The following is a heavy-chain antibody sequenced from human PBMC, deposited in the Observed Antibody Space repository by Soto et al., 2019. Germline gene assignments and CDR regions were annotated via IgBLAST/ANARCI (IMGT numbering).Heavy chain of an antibody. CDR1: GNTFTSYW. V-gene: IGHV5-51*01. Sequence: PXESLKISGKCSGNTFTSYWIGLVLQMPGKGLEWMGIIYPGDSDTRYSPSFQGQVTISADKSISTAYLQWSSLKASDTAMYYCARHSLADFWSGYTTPFDYWGQGTLVTVSS. D-gene: IGHD3-3*01. CDR3: ARHSLADFWSGYTTPFDY. CDR2: IYPGDSDT. J-gene: IGHJ4*02.